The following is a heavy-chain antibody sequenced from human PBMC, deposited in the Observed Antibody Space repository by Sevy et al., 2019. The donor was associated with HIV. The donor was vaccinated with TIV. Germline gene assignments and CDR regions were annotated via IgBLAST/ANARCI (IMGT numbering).Heavy chain of an antibody. D-gene: IGHD2-2*01. CDR2: IDPSHSYT. Sequence: GESLKISCKGSGYSFTSYWISWVRQMTGKGLQWMGRIDPSHSYTNHSPSFQGHVTISADKSISTAYLQWSSLKASDTAMYYSARHDLSGSCSSTSCYLAFDPWGQGTLVTVSS. CDR1: GYSFTSYW. J-gene: IGHJ5*02. CDR3: ARHDLSGSCSSTSCYLAFDP. V-gene: IGHV5-10-1*01.